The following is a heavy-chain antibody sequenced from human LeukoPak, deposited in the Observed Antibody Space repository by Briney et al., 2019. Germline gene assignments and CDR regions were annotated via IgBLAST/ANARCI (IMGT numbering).Heavy chain of an antibody. V-gene: IGHV4-31*03. CDR3: ARGRPLHYNRIYYYGMDV. J-gene: IGHJ6*02. CDR2: MYTSGST. CDR1: GGSISSGGNY. D-gene: IGHD3-10*01. Sequence: PSQTLSLTCSVSGGSISSGGNYWSWIRQHPGKGLEWIGYMYTSGSTYYNPSLESRVTISGDTSKNQLSLKLSSVTAADTAVYYCARGRPLHYNRIYYYGMDVWGQGTTVTVSS.